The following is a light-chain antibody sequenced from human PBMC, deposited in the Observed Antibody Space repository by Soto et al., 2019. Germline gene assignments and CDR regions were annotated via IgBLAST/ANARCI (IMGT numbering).Light chain of an antibody. CDR2: RNN. CDR3: AAWDDSLSGQEV. Sequence: QSVLTQPPSASGTPGQRVTISCSGSSSNIGSNYVYWYQQLPGTAPKLLIYRNNQRPSGVPDRFSGSKSGTSASLAISGLRSEDEADYYCAAWDDSLSGQEVFGGGTQVTVL. CDR1: SSNIGSNY. J-gene: IGLJ2*01. V-gene: IGLV1-47*01.